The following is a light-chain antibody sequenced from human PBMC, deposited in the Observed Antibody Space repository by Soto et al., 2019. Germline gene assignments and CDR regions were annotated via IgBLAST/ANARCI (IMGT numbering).Light chain of an antibody. V-gene: IGKV1-5*01. CDR2: DVS. Sequence: DIQMTQSPSTLSSSVGDRVTITCRASQSLSGRLAWYQQRPGQAPKLLIYDVSTLESGVPSRFSGTGTGSGTEFTLSISDLQPADFATYYCQQYNYYSTFRPGTKVEVK. J-gene: IGKJ1*01. CDR1: QSLSGR. CDR3: QQYNYYST.